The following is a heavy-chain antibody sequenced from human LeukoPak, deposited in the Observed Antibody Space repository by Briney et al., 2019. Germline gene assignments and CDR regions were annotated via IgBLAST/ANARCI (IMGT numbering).Heavy chain of an antibody. CDR1: GYIFTSYY. D-gene: IGHD5-18*01. CDR3: ASNSGYSYGLGNDAFDI. Sequence: ASVKVSCKASGYIFTSYYMHWVRQAPGQGLEWMGIINPSGGSTSYAQKFQGRDTMTRDTSTSTVYMELSSLRSEDTAVYYCASNSGYSYGLGNDAFDIWGQGTMVTVSS. J-gene: IGHJ3*02. CDR2: INPSGGST. V-gene: IGHV1-46*03.